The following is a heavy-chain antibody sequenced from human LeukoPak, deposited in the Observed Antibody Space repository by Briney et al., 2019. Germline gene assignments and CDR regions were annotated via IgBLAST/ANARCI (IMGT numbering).Heavy chain of an antibody. CDR3: ANPSATFISYYYYGMDV. CDR1: GFTFSSYA. CDR2: ISGSGGST. Sequence: GGSLRLSCAASGFTFSSYAMSWVRQAPGKGLEWVSAISGSGGSTYYADSVKGRFTISRDNSKNTLYLQMNSLRAADTAVYYCANPSATFISYYYYGMDVWGQGTTVTVSS. D-gene: IGHD2-15*01. V-gene: IGHV3-23*01. J-gene: IGHJ6*02.